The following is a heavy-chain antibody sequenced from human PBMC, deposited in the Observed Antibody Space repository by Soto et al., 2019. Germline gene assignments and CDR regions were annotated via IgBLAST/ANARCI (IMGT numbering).Heavy chain of an antibody. Sequence: SETLSLTCAVSGGSISSSNWWSWVRQPPGKGLEWIGEIYHSGSTNYNPSLKSRVTISVDKSKNQFSLKLSSVTAADTAVYYCARAWGSGSYYDGDYYYYYMDVWGKGTTVTVSS. V-gene: IGHV4-4*02. CDR2: IYHSGST. CDR3: ARAWGSGSYYDGDYYYYYMDV. J-gene: IGHJ6*03. D-gene: IGHD3-10*01. CDR1: GGSISSSNW.